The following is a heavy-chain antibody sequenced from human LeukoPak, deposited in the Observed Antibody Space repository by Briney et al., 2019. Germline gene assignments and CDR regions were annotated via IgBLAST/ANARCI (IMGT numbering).Heavy chain of an antibody. CDR1: GFTFSSYA. V-gene: IGHV3-30-3*01. J-gene: IGHJ4*02. Sequence: GGSLRLSCAASGFTFSSYAIHWVRQAPGKGLEWVAVISYDGSNKYYADSAKGRFTISRDNSKNTLYLQMNSLKAEDTAVYYCARSVKPLYYFDYWGQGTLVTVSS. CDR2: ISYDGSNK. CDR3: ARSVKPLYYFDY. D-gene: IGHD4-23*01.